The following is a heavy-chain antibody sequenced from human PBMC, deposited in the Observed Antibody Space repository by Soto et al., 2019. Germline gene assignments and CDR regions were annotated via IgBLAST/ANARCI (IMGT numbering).Heavy chain of an antibody. J-gene: IGHJ4*02. CDR2: IKTDGSIT. V-gene: IGHV3-74*01. CDR3: ARGGRGGFDY. D-gene: IGHD3-16*01. Sequence: DVQLVESGGGLVQPGGSLRLSCAASGFTFSSYWMHWVRQAPGKGLVWVSSIKTDGSITTYADSVKGRFTISRDNAKNTLYLQMNSLRAEDTAVYYCARGGRGGFDYWGQGTLVTAPS. CDR1: GFTFSSYW.